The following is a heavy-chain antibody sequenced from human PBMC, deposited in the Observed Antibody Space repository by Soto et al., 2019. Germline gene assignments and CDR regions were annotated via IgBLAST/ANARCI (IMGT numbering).Heavy chain of an antibody. V-gene: IGHV3-49*03. CDR1: GFTFGDYA. J-gene: IGHJ3*02. Sequence: GGSLRLSCTASGFTFGDYAMSWFRQAPGKGLEWVGFIRSKAYGGTTEYAASVKGRFTISRDDSKSIAYLQMNSLKTEDTAVYYCTRDPRGYCSGGSCYRDAFDIWGQGTMVTVSS. CDR3: TRDPRGYCSGGSCYRDAFDI. CDR2: IRSKAYGGTT. D-gene: IGHD2-15*01.